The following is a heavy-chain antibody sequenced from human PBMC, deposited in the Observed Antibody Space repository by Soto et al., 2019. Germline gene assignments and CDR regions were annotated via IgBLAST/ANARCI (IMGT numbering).Heavy chain of an antibody. J-gene: IGHJ5*02. V-gene: IGHV4-39*01. CDR2: IFYLGSS. CDR1: GDSIISSDFY. CDR3: ARHSLALRKNNWFDP. Sequence: PSETLSLTCTFSGDSIISSDFYWGWVRQPPGKGLEWIGSIFYLGSSYYNPSLKSRVTMSVDTSKNQFSLRLRSVTAADTALYFCARHSLALRKNNWFDPWGQGIMVTVS. D-gene: IGHD3-3*02.